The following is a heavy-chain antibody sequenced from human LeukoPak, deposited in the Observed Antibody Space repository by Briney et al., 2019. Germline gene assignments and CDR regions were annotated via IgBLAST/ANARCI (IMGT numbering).Heavy chain of an antibody. J-gene: IGHJ4*02. CDR3: AREAAMVPYYFDY. D-gene: IGHD5-18*01. CDR2: ISYDGSNK. V-gene: IGHV3-30*03. CDR1: GFTFSSYG. Sequence: GGSLRLSCAASGFTFSSYGMHWVRQAPGKGLEWVAVISYDGSNKYYADSVKGRFTISRDNSKNTLYLQMNSLRAEDTAVYYCAREAAMVPYYFDYWGQGTLVTVSS.